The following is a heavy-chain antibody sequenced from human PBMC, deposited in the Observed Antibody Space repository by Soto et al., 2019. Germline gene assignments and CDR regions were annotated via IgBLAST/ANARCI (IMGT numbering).Heavy chain of an antibody. J-gene: IGHJ5*02. V-gene: IGHV3-33*01. CDR1: GFTFSSHG. Sequence: QVQLVESGGGVVQPGRSLRLSCAASGFTFSSHGMHWVRQAPGKGLEWVAVIWYDGSNKYYADSVKGRFTISRDNSKNTLYLQMNSLRAEDTAVYYCARWSDNKVVDPWGQGNLVTVSS. CDR2: IWYDGSNK. CDR3: ARWSDNKVVDP. D-gene: IGHD1-1*01.